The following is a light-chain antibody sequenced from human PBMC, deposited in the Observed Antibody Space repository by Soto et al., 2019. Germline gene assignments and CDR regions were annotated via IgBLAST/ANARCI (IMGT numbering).Light chain of an antibody. CDR2: LAS. CDR1: HTIMNY. CDR3: QQTYSGYT. J-gene: IGKJ2*01. V-gene: IGKV1-39*01. Sequence: DIQMTLSPSSLSASVGDSVSISCQTSHTIMNYLNWYQQRPGKAPKLLISLASNLQTGVPSRFSGSGSGTDFTLTIRGLQAEDSATYYCQQTYSGYTFSQGTKLEIK.